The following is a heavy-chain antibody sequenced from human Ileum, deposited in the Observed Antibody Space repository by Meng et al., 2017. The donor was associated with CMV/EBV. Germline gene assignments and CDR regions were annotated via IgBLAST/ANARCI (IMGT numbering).Heavy chain of an antibody. CDR1: GFTFSSYE. J-gene: IGHJ4*02. D-gene: IGHD4-11*01. V-gene: IGHV3-48*03. Sequence: GGSLRLSCAASGFTFSSYEMNWVRQAPGKGLEWVSYISSSGSTIYYADSVKGRFTISRDNAKNSLYLQMNSLRAEDTAVYYCARLAVSTVTTGNHDYWGQGTLVTVSS. CDR2: ISSSGSTI. CDR3: ARLAVSTVTTGNHDY.